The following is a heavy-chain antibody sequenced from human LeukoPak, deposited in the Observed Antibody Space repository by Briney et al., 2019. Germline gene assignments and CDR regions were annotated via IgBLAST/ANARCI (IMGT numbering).Heavy chain of an antibody. V-gene: IGHV1-2*02. CDR3: ARGPYSSSHFDY. CDR2: INPNSGGT. J-gene: IGHJ4*02. Sequence: ASVKVSCKASGYTSTGYYMHWVRQAPGQGLEWMGWINPNSGGTNYAQKFQGRVTMTRGTSISTAYMELSRLRSDDTAVYYCARGPYSSSHFDYWGQGTLVTVSS. D-gene: IGHD6-6*01. CDR1: GYTSTGYY.